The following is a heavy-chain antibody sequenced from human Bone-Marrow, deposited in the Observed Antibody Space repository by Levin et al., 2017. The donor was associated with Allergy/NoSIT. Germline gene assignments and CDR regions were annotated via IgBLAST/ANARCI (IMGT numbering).Heavy chain of an antibody. CDR1: GDSVSSGSRY. D-gene: IGHD5-18*01. J-gene: IGHJ4*02. V-gene: IGHV4-61*01. CDR3: ARGGHTFAPFNFYDS. CDR2: IYDGGST. Sequence: LETLSLTCTVSGDSVSSGSRYWGWIRQPPGKGLEWIGYIYDGGSTNYNPSLQGRVAISGGTSKKQVSLRLSSVTAADTAVYYCARGGHTFAPFNFYDSWGQGTQVTVSS.